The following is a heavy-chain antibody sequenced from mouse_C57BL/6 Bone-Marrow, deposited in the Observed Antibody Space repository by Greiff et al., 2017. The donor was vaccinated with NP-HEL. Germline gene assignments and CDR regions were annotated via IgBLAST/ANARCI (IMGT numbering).Heavy chain of an antibody. Sequence: DVKLVESGGDLVKPGGSLKLSCAASGFTFSSYGMSWVRQTPDKRLEWVATISSGGSYTYYPDSVKGRFTISRDNAKNTLYLPKSSLNSEDTAMYYCARRGSGYYAMDYWGQGTSVTVSS. D-gene: IGHD3-2*02. CDR2: ISSGGSYT. J-gene: IGHJ4*01. V-gene: IGHV5-6*02. CDR1: GFTFSSYG. CDR3: ARRGSGYYAMDY.